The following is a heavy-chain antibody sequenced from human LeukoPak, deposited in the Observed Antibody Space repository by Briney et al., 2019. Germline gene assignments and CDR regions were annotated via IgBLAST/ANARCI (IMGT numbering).Heavy chain of an antibody. CDR1: GYTFTGYY. J-gene: IGHJ5*02. CDR2: INPNSGGT. D-gene: IGHD3-22*01. Sequence: GASVKVSCKASGYTFTGYYMHWVRQAPGQGLEWMGWINPNSGGTNYAQKFQGRVTMTRDTSISTAYMELSRLRSDDTAVYYCARGGLTYYYDSSGQGSWGQGTLVTVSS. CDR3: ARGGLTYYYDSSGQGS. V-gene: IGHV1-2*02.